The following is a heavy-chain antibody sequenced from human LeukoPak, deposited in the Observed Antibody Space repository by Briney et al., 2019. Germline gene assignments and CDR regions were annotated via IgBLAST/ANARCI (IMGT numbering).Heavy chain of an antibody. J-gene: IGHJ4*02. CDR3: ARAGGGSPGDFDY. CDR2: INWNGGRT. CDR1: GFTFDDYG. D-gene: IGHD3-10*01. Sequence: GGSLRLSCAAFGFTFDDYGMSWVRQAPGKGLEWVSGINWNGGRTGYADSAKGRFTISRDNAKNSLYLQMNSLRAEDTALYYCARAGGGSPGDFDYWAREPWSPSPQ. V-gene: IGHV3-20*04.